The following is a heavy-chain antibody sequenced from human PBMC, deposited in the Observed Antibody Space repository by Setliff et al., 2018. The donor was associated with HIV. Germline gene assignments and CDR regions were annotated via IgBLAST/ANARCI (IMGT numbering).Heavy chain of an antibody. CDR2: TIPILGIA. V-gene: IGHV1-69*10. CDR1: GGTFSSYA. Sequence: SVKVSCKASGGTFSSYAISWVRQAPGQGLEWMGGTIPILGIATYAQKFQSRVTITTDESTSTAYMELSSLRSEDTAMYYCVGLGYSFAYRWWFDPWGQGTLVTVSS. J-gene: IGHJ5*02. CDR3: VGLGYSFAYRWWFDP. D-gene: IGHD5-18*01.